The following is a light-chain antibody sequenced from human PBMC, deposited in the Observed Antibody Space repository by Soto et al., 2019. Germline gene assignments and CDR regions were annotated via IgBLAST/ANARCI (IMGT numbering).Light chain of an antibody. J-gene: IGLJ3*02. Sequence: QSALTQPASVSGSHGQSITISCTGTSSDVGGYNYVSWYQQHPGKAPKLMIYEVSNRPSGVSNRFSGSKSGNTASLTISGIQAEDEADYYCSSYTSSSTLVFGGGTKLTVL. V-gene: IGLV2-14*01. CDR1: SSDVGGYNY. CDR3: SSYTSSSTLV. CDR2: EVS.